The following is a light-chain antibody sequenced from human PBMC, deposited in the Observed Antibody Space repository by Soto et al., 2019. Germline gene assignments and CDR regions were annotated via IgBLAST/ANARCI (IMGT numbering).Light chain of an antibody. CDR2: EAS. Sequence: DIQMTQSPSSLSASVGDRVTITCRASQSISSYLNWYQQKPGKAPNLLIYEASKLQSGVQSGFSGSGSGTDFTLTIRSLQPEDFATYYCKQSYGSPRTFGQGTKV. J-gene: IGKJ1*01. CDR3: KQSYGSPRT. V-gene: IGKV1-39*01. CDR1: QSISSY.